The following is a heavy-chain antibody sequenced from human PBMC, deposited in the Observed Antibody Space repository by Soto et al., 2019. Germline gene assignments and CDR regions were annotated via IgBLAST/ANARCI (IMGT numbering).Heavy chain of an antibody. CDR3: ARESYQPHLNYYYYGMDV. Sequence: PGESLKISCAASGFTFSSYGMHWVRQAPGKGLEWVAVIWYDGSNKYYADSVKGRFTISRDNSKNTLYLQMNSLRAEDTAVYYCARESYQPHLNYYYYGMDVWGQGTTVTVSS. CDR2: IWYDGSNK. V-gene: IGHV3-33*01. D-gene: IGHD2-2*01. CDR1: GFTFSSYG. J-gene: IGHJ6*02.